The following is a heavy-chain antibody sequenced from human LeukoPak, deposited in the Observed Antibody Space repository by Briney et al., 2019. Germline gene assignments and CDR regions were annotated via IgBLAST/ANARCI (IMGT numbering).Heavy chain of an antibody. CDR3: ARGRRIQPWSQTFFDY. J-gene: IGHJ4*02. CDR2: INHSGST. CDR1: GWSFSSYY. V-gene: IGHV4-34*01. Sequence: SETVSLTCAVYGWSFSSYYWSWIRQPPGKGLEWIGEINHSGSTNYNPSLKSRVTISVDTSKNQFSLKLSSVTAADTAVYYCARGRRIQPWSQTFFDYWGQGTLVTVSS. D-gene: IGHD5-18*01.